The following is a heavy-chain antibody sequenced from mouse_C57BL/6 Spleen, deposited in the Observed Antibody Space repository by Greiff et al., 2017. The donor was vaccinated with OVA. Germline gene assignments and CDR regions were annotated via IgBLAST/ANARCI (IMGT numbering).Heavy chain of an antibody. Sequence: VQLQQSGAELVRPGASVKLSCKASGYTFTSYGISWVKQRTGQGLEWIGEIYPSSGNTYYNEKFKGKATLTADKSSSTAYMGLRSLTSEDSAVYFCTRTLYGGSDEYFDIWGTGTTVTVSS. CDR1: GYTFTSYG. D-gene: IGHD1-1*01. CDR2: IYPSSGNT. V-gene: IGHV1-81*01. J-gene: IGHJ1*03. CDR3: TRTLYGGSDEYFDI.